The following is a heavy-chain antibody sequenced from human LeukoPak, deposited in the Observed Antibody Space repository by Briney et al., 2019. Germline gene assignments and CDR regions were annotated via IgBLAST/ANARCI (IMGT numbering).Heavy chain of an antibody. CDR2: IYHSGST. CDR1: GYSISSGYY. CDR3: ARVWRYDSSGYYYGGVDYYFDY. Sequence: SETLSLTCTVSGYSISSGYYWGWIRQPPGKGLEWIGSIYHSGSTYYNPSLKSRVTISVDTSKNQFSLKLSSVTAADTAVYYCARVWRYDSSGYYYGGVDYYFDYWAQGTLVTVSS. J-gene: IGHJ4*02. D-gene: IGHD3-22*01. V-gene: IGHV4-38-2*02.